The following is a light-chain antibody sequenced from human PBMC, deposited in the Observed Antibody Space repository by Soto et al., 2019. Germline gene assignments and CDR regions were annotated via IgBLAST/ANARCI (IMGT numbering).Light chain of an antibody. CDR3: AASDCSLSGVL. CDR2: SNN. J-gene: IGLJ2*01. Sequence: QSVLTQPPSASGTPGQRVTISCSGSSSNIGTNTVNWYQQLPGSAPKFLIYSNNHRPSGVPDRFSGSKTGTSASLALSGLPPDDAADYYCAASDCSLSGVLFGGGTQLTVL. V-gene: IGLV1-44*01. CDR1: SSNIGTNT.